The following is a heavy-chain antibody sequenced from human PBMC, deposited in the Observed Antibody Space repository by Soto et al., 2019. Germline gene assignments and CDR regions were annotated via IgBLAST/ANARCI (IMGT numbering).Heavy chain of an antibody. D-gene: IGHD3-10*01. J-gene: IGHJ4*02. CDR2: ISRSGGST. Sequence: GGSLRLSCAASGFTFNSYAMSWVRQAPGKGLEWVSTISRSGGSTYYADSVKGRFTISRDNSKNTLYLQMNSLRADGTAVYYCAKDLVHGNYFDYWGQGTQVTSPQ. CDR1: GFTFNSYA. CDR3: AKDLVHGNYFDY. V-gene: IGHV3-23*01.